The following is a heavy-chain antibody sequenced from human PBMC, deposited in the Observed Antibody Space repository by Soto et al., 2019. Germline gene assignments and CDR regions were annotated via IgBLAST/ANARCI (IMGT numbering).Heavy chain of an antibody. CDR2: ISYDGSNK. CDR3: ARDAVRAARGGDYFAY. V-gene: IGHV3-30-3*01. Sequence: QVQLVESGGGVVQPGRSLRLSCAASGFPFRSYAMHWVRQAPGKGLEWVAVISYDGSNKYYADSVKGRFTISRDNSKNTLYLQMNRLRAEDTAVYYCARDAVRAARGGDYFAYWGQGTLVTVSS. D-gene: IGHD3-16*01. J-gene: IGHJ4*02. CDR1: GFPFRSYA.